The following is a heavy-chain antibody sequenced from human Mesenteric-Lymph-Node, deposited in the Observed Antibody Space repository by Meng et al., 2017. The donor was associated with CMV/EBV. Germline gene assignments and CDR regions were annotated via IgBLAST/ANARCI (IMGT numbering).Heavy chain of an antibody. CDR3: ATPATSITMVRGIIITNNGFNY. CDR1: LY. Sequence: LYMHWVRQAPGKGLEWMGGFDPEDGETIYAQKFQGRITMTEDTSTDTAYMELSSLRSEDTAVYYCATPATSITMVRGIIITNNGFNYWGQGTLVTVSS. D-gene: IGHD3-10*01. CDR2: FDPEDGET. V-gene: IGHV1-24*01. J-gene: IGHJ4*02.